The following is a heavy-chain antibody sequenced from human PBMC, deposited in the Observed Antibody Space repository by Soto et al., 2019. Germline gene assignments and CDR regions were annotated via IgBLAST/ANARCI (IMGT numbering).Heavy chain of an antibody. Sequence: SETLSLTCTVSGGSISSYYWIWIRQPPGKGLEWIGYIYYSGSTNYNPSLKSRVTISVATSKNQFSLKLSSVTAADTAVYYCARELGGADAFDIWGQGTMVTVSS. CDR1: GGSISSYY. D-gene: IGHD3-16*01. CDR3: ARELGGADAFDI. CDR2: IYYSGST. V-gene: IGHV4-59*01. J-gene: IGHJ3*02.